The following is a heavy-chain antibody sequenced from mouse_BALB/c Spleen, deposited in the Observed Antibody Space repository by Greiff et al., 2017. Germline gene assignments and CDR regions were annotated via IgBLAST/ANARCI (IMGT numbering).Heavy chain of an antibody. D-gene: IGHD2-12*01. CDR1: GFTFSDYY. J-gene: IGHJ1*01. Sequence: EVKLVESGGGLVKPGGSLKLSCAASGFTFSDYYMSWVRQTPEKRLEWVATISDGGSYTYYPDSVKGRFTISRDNAKNNLYLQMSSLKSEDTAMYYCARAYDAWYVDVWGAGTTGNGPS. V-gene: IGHV5-4*02. CDR2: ISDGGSYT. CDR3: ARAYDAWYVDV.